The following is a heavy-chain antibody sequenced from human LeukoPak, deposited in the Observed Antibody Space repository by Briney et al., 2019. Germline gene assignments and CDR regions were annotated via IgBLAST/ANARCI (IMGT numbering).Heavy chain of an antibody. Sequence: PSETLSLTCTVSGGSISSSSYYWGWIRQPPGKGLEWIGTIYYTGNTYYNPSLKSRVTISVDTSKNQLSLKLTSVTAADTAVYYCARRPPLGGALYYFDYWGQGTLVTVSS. J-gene: IGHJ4*02. CDR1: GGSISSSSYY. CDR2: IYYTGNT. V-gene: IGHV4-39*01. D-gene: IGHD3-10*01. CDR3: ARRPPLGGALYYFDY.